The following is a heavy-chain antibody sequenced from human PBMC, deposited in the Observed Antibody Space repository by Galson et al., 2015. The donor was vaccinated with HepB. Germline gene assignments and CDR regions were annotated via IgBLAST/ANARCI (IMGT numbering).Heavy chain of an antibody. CDR3: AKDTATGLHWFDP. CDR1: GFTFSSYG. CDR2: ISYDGSNK. Sequence: LRLSCAASGFTFSSYGMHWVRQAPGKGLEWVAVISYDGSNKYYADSVKGRFTISRDNSKNTLYLQMNSLRAEDTAVYYCAKDTATGLHWFDPWGQGTLVTVSS. J-gene: IGHJ5*02. D-gene: IGHD5-12*01. V-gene: IGHV3-30*18.